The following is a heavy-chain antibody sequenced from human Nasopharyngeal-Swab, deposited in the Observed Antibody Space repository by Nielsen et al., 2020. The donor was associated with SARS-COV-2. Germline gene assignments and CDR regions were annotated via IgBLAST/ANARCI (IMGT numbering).Heavy chain of an antibody. CDR3: ARAGKGYCSSTSCYTHFDY. CDR1: GFTFSSYA. CDR2: ISYDGSNK. Sequence: GSLRLSCAASGFTFSSYAMHWVRQAPGKGLEWVAVISYDGSNKYYADSVKGRFTISRDNSKNTLYLQMNSLRAEDTAVYYCARAGKGYCSSTSCYTHFDYWGQGTLVTVSS. D-gene: IGHD2-2*02. J-gene: IGHJ4*02. V-gene: IGHV3-30-3*01.